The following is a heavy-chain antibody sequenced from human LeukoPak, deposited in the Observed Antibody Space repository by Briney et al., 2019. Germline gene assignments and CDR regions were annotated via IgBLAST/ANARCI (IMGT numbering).Heavy chain of an antibody. J-gene: IGHJ3*02. Sequence: PGGSLRLSCAASGFTFSSYSMNWVRQAPGKGLEWVSYISSSSSTIYYADSVKGRFTISRDNAKNSLYLQMNSLRAEDTAVYYCARENWLLVQQLFPDAFDIWGQGTMVTVSS. CDR2: ISSSSSTI. D-gene: IGHD6-13*01. V-gene: IGHV3-48*04. CDR1: GFTFSSYS. CDR3: ARENWLLVQQLFPDAFDI.